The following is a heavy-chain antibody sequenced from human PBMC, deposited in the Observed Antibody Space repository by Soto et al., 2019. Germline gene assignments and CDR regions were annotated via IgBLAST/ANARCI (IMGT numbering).Heavy chain of an antibody. CDR3: AKDQDGYNDEYYYYGMDV. J-gene: IGHJ6*02. CDR2: ISYDGSNK. V-gene: IGHV3-30*18. D-gene: IGHD5-12*01. Sequence: QVQLVESGGGVVQPGRSLRLSCAASGFTFSSYGMHWVRQAPGKGLEWVAVISYDGSNKYYADSVKGRFTISRDNSKNTLYLQMNSLRAEDTAVYYCAKDQDGYNDEYYYYGMDVWGQGTTVTVSS. CDR1: GFTFSSYG.